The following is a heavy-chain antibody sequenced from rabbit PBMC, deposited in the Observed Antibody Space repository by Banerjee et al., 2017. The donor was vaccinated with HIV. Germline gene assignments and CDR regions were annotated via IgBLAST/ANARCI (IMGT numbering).Heavy chain of an antibody. CDR3: ARDVVAGDGYAL. J-gene: IGHJ6*01. V-gene: IGHV1S45*01. Sequence: QEQLVESGGDLVKPGASLTLTCKASGIDFSSYYYMCWVRQAPGKGLELIACIYTSSGSTWYASWAKGRFTISKTSSTTVTLQMTSLTAADTATYFCARDVVAGDGYALWGPGTLVT. CDR1: GIDFSSYYY. CDR2: IYTSSGST. D-gene: IGHD6-1*01.